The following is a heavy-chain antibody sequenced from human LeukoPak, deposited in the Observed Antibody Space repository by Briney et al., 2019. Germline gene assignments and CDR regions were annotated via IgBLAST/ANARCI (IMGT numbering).Heavy chain of an antibody. V-gene: IGHV3-23*01. CDR3: ARAGQQLVPYYFNY. J-gene: IGHJ4*02. D-gene: IGHD6-13*01. CDR1: GFTFSSYS. Sequence: GGSLRLSCAASGFTFSSYSMNWVRQAPGKGLEWVSGISGSGGSTYYTDSMKGRFTISRDNSKNTLYLQMNSLRADDTAVYFCARAGQQLVPYYFNYWGQGILVTVSS. CDR2: ISGSGGST.